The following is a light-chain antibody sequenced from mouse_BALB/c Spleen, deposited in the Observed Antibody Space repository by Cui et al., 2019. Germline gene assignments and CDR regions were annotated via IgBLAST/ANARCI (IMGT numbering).Light chain of an antibody. CDR1: SSVSY. Sequence: QIVLTQSLAIMSASLGHELTLTCTASSSVSYMHWYQQKAGTSPKLLIYSTSNQACGVASRFSGSGSGNFYSLTISSVEAEEAADYYCHQWSSYPWTFGGGTKLEIK. CDR2: STS. CDR3: HQWSSYPWT. V-gene: IGKV4-80*01. J-gene: IGKJ1*01.